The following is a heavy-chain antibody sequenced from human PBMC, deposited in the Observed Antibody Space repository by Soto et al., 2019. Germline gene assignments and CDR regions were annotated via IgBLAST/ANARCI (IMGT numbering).Heavy chain of an antibody. CDR2: FYYSGSA. CDR1: GDSVTSGSSC. CDR3: ARARSAWPYTLDY. D-gene: IGHD1-26*01. V-gene: IGHV4-61*01. J-gene: IGHJ4*02. Sequence: SETLSLTCTVSGDSVTSGSSCWTWIRQPPGKELEWIGFFYYSGSANYNPSLKNRVTIIGDTTKNQFSLRMDSVAAADTAVYYCARARSAWPYTLDYWGQGTVVTVSS.